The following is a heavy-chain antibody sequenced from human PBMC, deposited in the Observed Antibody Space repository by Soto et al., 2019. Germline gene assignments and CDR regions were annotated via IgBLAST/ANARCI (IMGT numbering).Heavy chain of an antibody. CDR3: AREMSSSGYSPFDH. D-gene: IGHD3-22*01. CDR1: GGTFSSYA. CDR2: IIPIFGTA. J-gene: IGHJ4*02. Sequence: SVKVSCKASGGTFSSYAISWVRQAPGQGLEWMGGIIPIFGTANYAQKFQGRVTITADKSTSTAYMELRSVTAADTAVYYCAREMSSSGYSPFDHWGQGTVVTVSS. V-gene: IGHV1-69*06.